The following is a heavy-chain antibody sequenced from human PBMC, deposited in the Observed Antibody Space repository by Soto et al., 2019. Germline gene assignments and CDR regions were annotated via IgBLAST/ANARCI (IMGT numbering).Heavy chain of an antibody. Sequence: QVQLQESGPGLVKPSETLSLTCTVSGDSISGYYWSWIRQPPGKGLEWIGYIYDSGSINYKPSLKSRFTMAIDTSKKQFSLKLLSVTAADTAVYYCARAGRSGYYYYYGMDVWGQGTTVTVSS. D-gene: IGHD3-22*01. V-gene: IGHV4-59*01. CDR1: GDSISGYY. CDR2: IYDSGSI. CDR3: ARAGRSGYYYYYGMDV. J-gene: IGHJ6*02.